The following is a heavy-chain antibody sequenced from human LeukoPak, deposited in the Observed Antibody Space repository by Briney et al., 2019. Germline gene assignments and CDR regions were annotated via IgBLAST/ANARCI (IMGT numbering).Heavy chain of an antibody. CDR2: TYYRSKWNH. CDR1: GDRVSSSRSA. J-gene: IGHJ4*02. CDR3: ARNLRPDFDY. V-gene: IGHV6-1*01. Sequence: SQTLSLTCTISGDRVSSSRSAWSWIRQSPSRGLEWLGRTYYRSKWNHDYAESVKSRITINPDTSKNEFSLQLNSVTPEDTAVYYCARNLRPDFDYWGQGTLVTVSS.